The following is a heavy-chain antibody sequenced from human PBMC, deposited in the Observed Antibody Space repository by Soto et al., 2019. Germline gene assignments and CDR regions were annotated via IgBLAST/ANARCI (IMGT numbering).Heavy chain of an antibody. V-gene: IGHV4-61*01. CDR1: GGSVSSGSYY. CDR3: ASAWAIFGVVSTKLDY. CDR2: IYYSGST. J-gene: IGHJ4*02. Sequence: SSETLSLTCTVSGGSVSSGSYYWSWIRQPPGKGLEWIGYIYYSGSTNYNPSLKSRVTISVDTSNNQFSLKLSFVTAADTAVYYCASAWAIFGVVSTKLDYWGQGTLVTVSS. D-gene: IGHD3-3*01.